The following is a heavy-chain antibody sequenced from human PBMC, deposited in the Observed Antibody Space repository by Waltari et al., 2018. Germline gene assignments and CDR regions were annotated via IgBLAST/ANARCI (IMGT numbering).Heavy chain of an antibody. CDR1: GYSISSGYY. J-gene: IGHJ6*02. V-gene: IGHV4-38-2*01. Sequence: QVQLQESGPGLVKPSETLSLTCAVSGYSISSGYYWGWIRQPPGKGLEWIVSIYHSGSTYYNPSLKSRVTISVDTSKNQFSLKLSSVTAADTAVYYCARSGSYYYYGMDVWGQGTTVTVSS. D-gene: IGHD1-26*01. CDR3: ARSGSYYYYGMDV. CDR2: IYHSGST.